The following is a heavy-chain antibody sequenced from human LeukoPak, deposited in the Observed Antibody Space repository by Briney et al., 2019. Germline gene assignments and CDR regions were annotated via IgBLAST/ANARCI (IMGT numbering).Heavy chain of an antibody. J-gene: IGHJ6*02. V-gene: IGHV3-53*01. CDR1: GFTFSSSA. D-gene: IGHD6-19*01. CDR3: ARDRTSSGRNYYYYYGMDV. Sequence: PGGSLRLSCAASGFTFSSSAMSWVRQAPGKGLEWVSVIYSGGSTYYADSVKGRFTISRDNSKNTLYLQMNSLRAEDTAVYYCARDRTSSGRNYYYYYGMDVWGQGTTVTVSS. CDR2: IYSGGST.